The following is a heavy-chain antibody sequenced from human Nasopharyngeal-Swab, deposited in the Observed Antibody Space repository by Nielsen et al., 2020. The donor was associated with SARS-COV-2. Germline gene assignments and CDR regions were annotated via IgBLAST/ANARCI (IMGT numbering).Heavy chain of an antibody. J-gene: IGHJ3*02. Sequence: GESLKISCPASGFRFNNYGMHWVRQAPGKGLEWVAVISYEGSKKFYAESVEGRFTISRDYSKSTLYLQMDSLRTEDTAMYYCAKANVLFWFGQFKNDGFDIWGQGTMVAVSS. CDR1: GFRFNNYG. D-gene: IGHD3-10*01. V-gene: IGHV3-30*18. CDR2: ISYEGSKK. CDR3: AKANVLFWFGQFKNDGFDI.